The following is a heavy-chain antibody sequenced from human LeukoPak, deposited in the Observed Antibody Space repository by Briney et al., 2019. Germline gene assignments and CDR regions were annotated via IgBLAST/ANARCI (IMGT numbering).Heavy chain of an antibody. CDR1: GYTFTSYY. CDR3: AREIAARPSVVDY. D-gene: IGHD6-6*01. Sequence: ASVNVSCKASGYTFTSYYMHWVRQAPGQGLEWMGIINPSGGSTSYAQTFQGRVTMTRDTSTSTVYMELSSLRSEDTAVYYCAREIAARPSVVDYWGQGTLVTVSS. J-gene: IGHJ4*02. CDR2: INPSGGST. V-gene: IGHV1-46*01.